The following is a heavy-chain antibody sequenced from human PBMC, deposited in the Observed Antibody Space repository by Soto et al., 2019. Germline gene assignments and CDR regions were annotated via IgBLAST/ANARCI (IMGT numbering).Heavy chain of an antibody. Sequence: GGSLRLSCAASGFTFSSYGMSWVRLAPGKGLEWVSGISGGGGSTYYADSVKGRFTISRDNSKNTLYLQMNSLRAEDTAVYYCAKGVGQLVRFFDYWGQGTLVTISS. J-gene: IGHJ4*02. CDR3: AKGVGQLVRFFDY. CDR2: ISGGGGST. V-gene: IGHV3-23*01. D-gene: IGHD6-6*01. CDR1: GFTFSSYG.